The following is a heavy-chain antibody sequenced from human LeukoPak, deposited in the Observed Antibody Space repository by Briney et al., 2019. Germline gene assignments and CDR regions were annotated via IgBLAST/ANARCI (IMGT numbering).Heavy chain of an antibody. D-gene: IGHD3-22*01. V-gene: IGHV3-73*01. CDR1: GFTFGGSA. J-gene: IGHJ4*02. CDR2: IRSKANSYAT. CDR3: TRHADYYDSSGYHFDY. Sequence: GGSLRLSCAASGFTFGGSAMHWVRQASGKGLEWVGRIRSKANSYATAYAASVKGRFTISRDDSKNTAYLQMNSLKTEDTAVYYCTRHADYYDSSGYHFDYWGQGTLVTVSS.